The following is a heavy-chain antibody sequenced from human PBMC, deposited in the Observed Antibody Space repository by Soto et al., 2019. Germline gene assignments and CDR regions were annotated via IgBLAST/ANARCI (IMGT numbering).Heavy chain of an antibody. V-gene: IGHV4-39*01. CDR2: IYYSGST. J-gene: IGHJ4*02. D-gene: IGHD6-13*01. CDR1: GGSISSSSYY. Sequence: SSETLSLTCTVSGGSISSSSYYWGWIRQPPGKGLEWIGSIYYSGSTYYNPSLKSRVTISVDTSKNQFSLKLSSVTAADTAVYYCARSPGIAADYYFDYWGQGTLVTVSS. CDR3: ARSPGIAADYYFDY.